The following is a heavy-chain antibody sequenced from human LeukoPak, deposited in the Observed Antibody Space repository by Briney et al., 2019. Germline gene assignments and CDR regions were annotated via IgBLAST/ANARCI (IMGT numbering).Heavy chain of an antibody. CDR3: AREMATILGGNLDENDY. D-gene: IGHD5-24*01. CDR1: GGSISSYY. Sequence: PSETLSLTCTVSGGSISSYYWSWIRQPAGKGLEWIGRIYTSGSTNYNPSLKSRVTMSVDTSKNQFSLKLSSVTAADTAVYYCAREMATILGGNLDENDYWGQGTLVTVSS. J-gene: IGHJ4*02. CDR2: IYTSGST. V-gene: IGHV4-4*07.